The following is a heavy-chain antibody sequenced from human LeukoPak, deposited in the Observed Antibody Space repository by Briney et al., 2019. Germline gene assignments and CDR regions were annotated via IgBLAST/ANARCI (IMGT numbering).Heavy chain of an antibody. Sequence: SETLSLTCTVSGGSISSSSYYWGWIRQPPGKGLEWIGSIYYSGSTYYNPSLKSRVTISVDTSKNQFSLKLSSVTAADTALYYCARHPGGATPLRGGFDYWGQGTLVTVSS. J-gene: IGHJ4*02. CDR1: GGSISSSSYY. CDR3: ARHPGGATPLRGGFDY. V-gene: IGHV4-39*01. D-gene: IGHD1-26*01. CDR2: IYYSGST.